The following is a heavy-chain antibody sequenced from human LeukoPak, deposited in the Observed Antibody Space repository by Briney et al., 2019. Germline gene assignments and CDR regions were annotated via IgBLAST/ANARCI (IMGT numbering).Heavy chain of an antibody. D-gene: IGHD3-9*01. J-gene: IGHJ6*04. CDR3: ARDGLYDTPPV. CDR2: IIPIFGIA. V-gene: IGHV1-69*17. CDR1: GGTFSSYA. Sequence: AASVKVSCKASGGTFSSYAISWVRQAPGQGLEWMGGIIPIFGIANYAQKFQGRVTITADKSTSTAYMELSSLRSENTAVYYCARDGLYDTPPVWGKGTTVTVSS.